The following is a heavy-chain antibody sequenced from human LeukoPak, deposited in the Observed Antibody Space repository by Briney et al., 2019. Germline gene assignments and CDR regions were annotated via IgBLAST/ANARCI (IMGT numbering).Heavy chain of an antibody. V-gene: IGHV4-61*02. D-gene: IGHD6-25*01. CDR2: IYTSGST. J-gene: IGHJ4*02. CDR1: GDSIRSGTYY. Sequence: SQTLSLTCSVSGDSIRSGTYYWSWIRQPAGKGLEWIGRIYTSGSTSYNPSLKSRVTISVDTSKNQFSLKLTSVTAADTAVYYCARGGAATRIDYWGQGTLVTVSS. CDR3: ARGGAATRIDY.